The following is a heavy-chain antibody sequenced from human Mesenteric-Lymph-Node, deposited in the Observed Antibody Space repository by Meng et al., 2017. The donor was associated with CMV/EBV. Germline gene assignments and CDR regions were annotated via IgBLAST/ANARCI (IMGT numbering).Heavy chain of an antibody. D-gene: IGHD3-22*01. CDR2: VYYSGSA. CDR3: AREVDVYGSSGSPGAFDI. J-gene: IGHJ3*02. V-gene: IGHV4-59*01. CDR1: GVSLSNYY. Sequence: SETLSLTCTVSGVSLSNYYWSWIRQPPGKGLEWIGYVYYSGSAKYSPSLGSRVSISVDNSKNQLSLRLTSVTAADTAIYYCAREVDVYGSSGSPGAFDIWGQGTAVTVSS.